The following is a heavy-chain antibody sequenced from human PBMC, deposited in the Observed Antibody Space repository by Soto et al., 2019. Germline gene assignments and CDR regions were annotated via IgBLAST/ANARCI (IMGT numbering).Heavy chain of an antibody. CDR3: ARDQGIGSSGPFDY. D-gene: IGHD6-13*01. V-gene: IGHV4-59*01. Sequence: PSETLSLTCTVSGDSISDYYWSWIRQAPGKGLEWIGFIYHSGNTNYKSSLKGRVTMSMDTSKSQFFLKLTSVTAADTAVYYCARDQGIGSSGPFDYWGQGALVTVSS. CDR2: IYHSGNT. CDR1: GDSISDYY. J-gene: IGHJ4*02.